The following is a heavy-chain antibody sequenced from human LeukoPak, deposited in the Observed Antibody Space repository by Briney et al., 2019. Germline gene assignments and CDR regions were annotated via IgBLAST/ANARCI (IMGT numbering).Heavy chain of an antibody. CDR3: AKMEGQRLYDYCMDV. V-gene: IGHV3-23*01. J-gene: IGHJ6*03. D-gene: IGHD3-3*01. CDR1: GFAFSNFA. Sequence: GGSLRPSCAASGFAFSNFAMSWVRQAPGKGLEWVSAMSGSGYYTYYVESVKGRFTISRDNSKNTLYLHMNSLRADDTAVYYCAKMEGQRLYDYCMDVWGRGTTVTVSS. CDR2: MSGSGYYT.